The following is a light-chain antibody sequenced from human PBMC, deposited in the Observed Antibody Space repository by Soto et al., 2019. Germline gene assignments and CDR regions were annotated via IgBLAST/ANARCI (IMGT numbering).Light chain of an antibody. V-gene: IGLV3-21*04. J-gene: IGLJ1*01. CDR2: YDS. CDR3: QVWDIMTDNYV. Sequence: SYELTQPPSVSVAPEKTATITCGGNNIGDKRVHWYRQKPGQAPVLLISYDSDRPSGIPERFSGSNSGNTATLTISRVEAGDEAGYYCQVWDIMTDNYVFGGGTKLTVL. CDR1: NIGDKR.